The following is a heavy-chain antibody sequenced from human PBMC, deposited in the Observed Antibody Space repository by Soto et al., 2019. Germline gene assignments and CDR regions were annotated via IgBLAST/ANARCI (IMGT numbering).Heavy chain of an antibody. CDR3: VEGWNDF. Sequence: EVYLVESGGYLVEPGGALRLSCAASTFVFSSAWMCWVRQATGQGLEWVGRIKAKIDGETTDYAAFVQGRFTISRDESKNTLFLEMTSLKIEYSAVYFCVEGWNDFCGKGTLVSVSS. J-gene: IGHJ4*02. V-gene: IGHV3-15*01. CDR2: IKAKIDGETT. D-gene: IGHD1-1*01. CDR1: TFVFSSAW.